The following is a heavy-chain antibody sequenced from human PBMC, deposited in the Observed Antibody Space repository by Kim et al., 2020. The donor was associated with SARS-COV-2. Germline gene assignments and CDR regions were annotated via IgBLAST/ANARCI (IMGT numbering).Heavy chain of an antibody. V-gene: IGHV5-51*01. CDR3: ARTYHCSSTSCYGDNWFDP. CDR2: IYPGDSDT. CDR1: GYSFTSYW. D-gene: IGHD2-2*01. Sequence: GESLKISCKGSGYSFTSYWIGWVRQMPGKGLEWMGIIYPGDSDTRYSPSFQGQVTISADKSISTAYLQWSSLKASDTAMYYCARTYHCSSTSCYGDNWFDPWGQGTLVTVSS. J-gene: IGHJ5*02.